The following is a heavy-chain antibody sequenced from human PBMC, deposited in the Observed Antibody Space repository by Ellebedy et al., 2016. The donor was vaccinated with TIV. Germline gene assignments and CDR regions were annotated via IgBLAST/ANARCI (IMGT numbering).Heavy chain of an antibody. CDR1: GFTVSSNS. CDR2: IYSGGGT. D-gene: IGHD3-10*01. CDR3: ARKHLYGLD. J-gene: IGHJ4*02. V-gene: IGHV3-66*01. Sequence: PGGSLRLSCAASGFTVSSNSMNWVRQAPGKVLEWVSVIYSGGGTSYADSVKGRFTIFRDTSENTLFLQMNSLRAEDTAVYYCARKHLYGLDWGQGTLVTVSS.